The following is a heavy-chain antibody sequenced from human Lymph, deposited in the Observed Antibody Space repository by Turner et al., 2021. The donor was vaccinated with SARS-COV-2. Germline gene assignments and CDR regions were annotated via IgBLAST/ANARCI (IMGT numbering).Heavy chain of an antibody. J-gene: IGHJ6*02. D-gene: IGHD6-13*01. CDR1: GGTFSSSA. CDR3: ARIAAPGMGGGVHYYYYAMDV. CDR2: IIPLIAIA. V-gene: IGHV1-69*10. Sequence: QVQLVQSGAEVKKPGSSVKVSCKASGGTFSSSAISWVRQAPGQGLEWMGGIIPLIAIANYEQKFQCRGTITADKSTSTAYMELGSLRSEDTAVYFCARIAAPGMGGGVHYYYYAMDVWGQGTTVTVSS.